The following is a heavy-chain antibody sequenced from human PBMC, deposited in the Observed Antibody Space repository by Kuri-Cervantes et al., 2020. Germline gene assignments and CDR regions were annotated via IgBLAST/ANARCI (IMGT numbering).Heavy chain of an antibody. Sequence: ETLSLTCAASGFTFSSYSMNWVRQAPGKGLEWVSSISSSSSYIYYADSVKGRFTISRDNAKNSLYLQMNSLRAEDTAVYYCARDLPIAVAAHWFDPWGQGNLVTVSS. V-gene: IGHV3-21*01. D-gene: IGHD6-19*01. CDR2: ISSSSSYI. CDR1: GFTFSSYS. J-gene: IGHJ5*02. CDR3: ARDLPIAVAAHWFDP.